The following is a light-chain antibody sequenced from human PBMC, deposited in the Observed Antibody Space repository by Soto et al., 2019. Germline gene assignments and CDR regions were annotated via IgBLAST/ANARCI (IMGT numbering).Light chain of an antibody. CDR2: AAS. Sequence: DIQMTQSPSSLSASVGGRGSSTWRACQGISNYLAWYPQWPGKVPKLLIYAASSLKSGDPSRFSGSGSGTDFTLTISCLHSEDFASYYSQQYYSYPPTFGQATKVDI. CDR1: QGISNY. J-gene: IGKJ1*01. CDR3: QQYYSYPPT. V-gene: IGKV1-16*01.